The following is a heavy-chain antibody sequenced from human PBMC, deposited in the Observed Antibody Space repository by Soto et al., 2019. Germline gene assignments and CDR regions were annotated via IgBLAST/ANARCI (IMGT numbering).Heavy chain of an antibody. CDR1: GFTFTSSA. CDR2: IVVGSGNT. J-gene: IGHJ4*02. V-gene: IGHV1-58*02. D-gene: IGHD3-10*01. Sequence: SVKVSCKASGFTFTSSAMQWVRQARGQRLEWIGWIVVGSGNTNYAQKFQERVTITRDMSTSTAYMELSSLRSEDTAVYYCAAGTKQWFGELDYWGQGTLVTLSS. CDR3: AAGTKQWFGELDY.